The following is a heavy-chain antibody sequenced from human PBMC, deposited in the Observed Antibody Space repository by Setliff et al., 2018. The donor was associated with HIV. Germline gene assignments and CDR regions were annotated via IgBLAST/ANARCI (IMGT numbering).Heavy chain of an antibody. Sequence: ETLSLTCAVSGYSISSGYYWGWIRQPPGKGLEWVGSIYHSGSTYYNPSLNSRVTISVDTSKNHFSLKLRSVTAADTAVYYCARHLLRGYIYIVFDYWGQGTMVTVSS. J-gene: IGHJ4*03. CDR2: IYHSGST. CDR1: GYSISSGYY. D-gene: IGHD5-18*01. CDR3: ARHLLRGYIYIVFDY. V-gene: IGHV4-38-2*01.